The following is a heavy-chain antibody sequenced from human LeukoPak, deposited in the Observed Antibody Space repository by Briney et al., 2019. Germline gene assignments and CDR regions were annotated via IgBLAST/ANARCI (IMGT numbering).Heavy chain of an antibody. CDR3: ARGGYCGGSSCLYHYYMDV. CDR2: ISSSSSTI. V-gene: IGHV3-48*04. D-gene: IGHD2-15*01. CDR1: GFTFSSYN. Sequence: GGSLRLSCAASGFTFSSYNMNWVRQAPGKGLEWVSYISSSSSTIYYADSVKGRFTISRDNAKNSLYLQMNSLRAEDTGVYYCARGGYCGGSSCLYHYYMDVWGKGTTVTISS. J-gene: IGHJ6*03.